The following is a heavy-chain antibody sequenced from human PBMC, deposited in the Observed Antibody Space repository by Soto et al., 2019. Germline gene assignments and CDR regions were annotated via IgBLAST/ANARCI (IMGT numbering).Heavy chain of an antibody. V-gene: IGHV3-33*01. J-gene: IGHJ6*03. CDR2: IWYDGSNK. CDR3: ARAGYVWGFWVYYYYYMDV. Sequence: GGSLRLSCAASGFTFSSYGMHWVRQAPGKGLEWVAVIWYDGSNKYYADSVKGRFTISRDNSKNTLYLQMNSLRAEDTAVYYWARAGYVWGFWVYYYYYMDVWGKGTTFTVSS. CDR1: GFTFSSYG. D-gene: IGHD3-10*02.